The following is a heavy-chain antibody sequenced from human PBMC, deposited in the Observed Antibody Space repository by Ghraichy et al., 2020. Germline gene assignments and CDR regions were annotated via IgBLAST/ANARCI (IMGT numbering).Heavy chain of an antibody. V-gene: IGHV4-34*01. CDR1: GGSFNGYY. J-gene: IGHJ5*02. CDR3: ARASRRGWYGLLKGRFDP. Sequence: SETLSLTCAVYGGSFNGYYWSWIRQPPGKGLKWIGEINHSGSTNYDPSLKSRVTISVDTSKNQFSLKLTSLTAADMAVYYCARASRRGWYGLLKGRFDPWGPGPLVTVAS. D-gene: IGHD6-19*01. CDR2: INHSGST.